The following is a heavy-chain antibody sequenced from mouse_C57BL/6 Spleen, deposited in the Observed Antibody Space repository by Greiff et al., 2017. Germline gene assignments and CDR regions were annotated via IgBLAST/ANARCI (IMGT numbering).Heavy chain of an antibody. CDR2: ISSGSSTI. Sequence: EVQVVESGGGLVKPGGSLKLSCAASGFTFSDYGMHWVRQAPEKGLEWVAYISSGSSTIYYADTVKGRVTISRDNAKNTLFLQMTSLRSEDTAMYYCARRYYGSSYDWYFDVWGTGTTVTVSS. D-gene: IGHD1-1*01. CDR1: GFTFSDYG. CDR3: ARRYYGSSYDWYFDV. V-gene: IGHV5-17*01. J-gene: IGHJ1*03.